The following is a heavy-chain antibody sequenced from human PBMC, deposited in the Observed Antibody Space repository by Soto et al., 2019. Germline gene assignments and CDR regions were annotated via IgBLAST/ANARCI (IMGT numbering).Heavy chain of an antibody. CDR1: GYTFSTHG. Sequence: QAQLVQSGPEVKKPGASVKVSCKASGYTFSTHGLSWVRQAPGQGLEWMGWITPSNGNTNYAQKLQGRLSMTTDTSTTSGYMEVRSLRADDTAVYYCAIFRLCSCSTCDPSFGFDVCGQGTVVTVSS. CDR3: AIFRLCSCSTCDPSFGFDV. D-gene: IGHD2-2*01. CDR2: ITPSNGNT. V-gene: IGHV1-18*01. J-gene: IGHJ3*01.